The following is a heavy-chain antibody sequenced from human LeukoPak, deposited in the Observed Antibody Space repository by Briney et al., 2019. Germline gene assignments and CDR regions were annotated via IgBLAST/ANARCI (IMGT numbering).Heavy chain of an antibody. J-gene: IGHJ3*02. CDR2: MNPNSGNT. CDR1: GDTFTIND. Sequence: ASVKVSCKASGDTFTINDINWVRQATGQGLEWMGWMNPNSGNTGYAQKFQGTVTMTRNNSISTSYMELTNLRSEDTAVYYLARVTGAGTWAFDIWGQGTTVTVSS. D-gene: IGHD6-13*01. V-gene: IGHV1-8*01. CDR3: ARVTGAGTWAFDI.